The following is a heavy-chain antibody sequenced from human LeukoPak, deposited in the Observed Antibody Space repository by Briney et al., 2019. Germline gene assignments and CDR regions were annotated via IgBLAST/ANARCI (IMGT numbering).Heavy chain of an antibody. CDR3: ARDSGSFYYYYGMDV. CDR1: GGSISSYY. Sequence: PSETLSLTCTVSGGSISSYYWSWIRQPTGKGLEWIGYIYYSGSTNYNPSLKSRVTISVDTSKNQFSLKLSSVTAADTAVYYCARDSGSFYYYYGMDVWGQGTTVTVSS. V-gene: IGHV4-59*01. J-gene: IGHJ6*02. D-gene: IGHD1-26*01. CDR2: IYYSGST.